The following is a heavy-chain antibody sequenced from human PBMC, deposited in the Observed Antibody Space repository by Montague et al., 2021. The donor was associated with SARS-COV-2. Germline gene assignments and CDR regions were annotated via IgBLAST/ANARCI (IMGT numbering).Heavy chain of an antibody. CDR2: INHRGTS. V-gene: IGHV4-34*01. CDR1: GGSFSDYY. CDR3: ARGRQHFNMIVVVMTGGEYYFDX. Sequence: SETLSLTCAVYGGSFSDYYWSWIRQPPGKGLEWTGEINHRGTSKYNPSLKSRVSISLDASKNQFSLYLSSVTAADTAVYYCARGRQHFNMIVVVMTGGEYYFDXWGQGTLVTVSS. D-gene: IGHD3-22*01. J-gene: IGHJ4*02.